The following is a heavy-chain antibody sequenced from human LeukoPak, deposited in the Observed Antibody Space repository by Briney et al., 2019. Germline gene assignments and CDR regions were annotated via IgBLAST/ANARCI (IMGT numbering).Heavy chain of an antibody. J-gene: IGHJ3*02. CDR2: MNPNSGNA. CDR3: AREIFGLYYDSSGGPWAFDI. V-gene: IGHV1-8*01. D-gene: IGHD3-22*01. CDR1: GYTFTSYD. Sequence: ASVTVSCKASGYTFTSYDINWVRQATGQGLEWMGWMNPNSGNAAYAQKFQGRVTMTRDTSTSTVYMELSSLRSEDTAVYYCAREIFGLYYDSSGGPWAFDIWGQGTMVTVSS.